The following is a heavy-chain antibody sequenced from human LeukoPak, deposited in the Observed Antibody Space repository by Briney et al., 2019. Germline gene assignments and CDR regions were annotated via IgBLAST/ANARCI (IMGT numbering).Heavy chain of an antibody. Sequence: ASVKVSCKASGYTFTSYDINRVRQATGQGLEWMGWMNPNSGNTGYAQKFQGRVTMTRNTSISTACMELSSLRSEDTAVYYCARGVTMVRGVLYYYYYYMDVWGKGTTVTVSS. CDR1: GYTFTSYD. V-gene: IGHV1-8*01. CDR2: MNPNSGNT. J-gene: IGHJ6*03. D-gene: IGHD3-10*01. CDR3: ARGVTMVRGVLYYYYYYMDV.